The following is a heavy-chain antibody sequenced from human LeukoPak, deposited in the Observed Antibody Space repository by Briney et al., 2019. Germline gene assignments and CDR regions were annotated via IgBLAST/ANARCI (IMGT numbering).Heavy chain of an antibody. CDR2: INPDSGGT. D-gene: IGHD3-10*01. Sequence: ASVKVSCKASGYTFTGYYMHWVRQAPGQGLEWLGWINPDSGGTNFAQKFQGRATMTRDTSISTAYMELSSLRSDDTAVYYCARGSRVVGVITGGYWGQGTLVTVSS. V-gene: IGHV1-2*02. J-gene: IGHJ4*02. CDR1: GYTFTGYY. CDR3: ARGSRVVGVITGGY.